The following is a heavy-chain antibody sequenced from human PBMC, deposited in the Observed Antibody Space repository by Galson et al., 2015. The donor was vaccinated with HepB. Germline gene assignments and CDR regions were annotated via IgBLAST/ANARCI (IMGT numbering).Heavy chain of an antibody. CDR2: IKEDGSEE. V-gene: IGHV3-7*02. CDR3: ATTKFGNGAYWTFEM. J-gene: IGHJ4*03. D-gene: IGHD4/OR15-4a*01. Sequence: SLRLSCAASGFIISMHWMTWVRLPPGKGLEWVANIKEDGSEENYVDSVKGRFTISRDNAKNTVSLQMTSLRDEDAGVYYCATTKFGNGAYWTFEMWGQGTLVIVSS. CDR1: GFIISMHW.